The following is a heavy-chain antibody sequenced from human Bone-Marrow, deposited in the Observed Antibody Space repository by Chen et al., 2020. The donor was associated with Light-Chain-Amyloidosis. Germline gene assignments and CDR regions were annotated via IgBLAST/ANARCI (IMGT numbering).Heavy chain of an antibody. CDR1: GFGFSAFD. J-gene: IGHJ4*02. Sequence: EVRLAESGGGLGQPGGSLRLSCTASGFGFSAFDMHWVRQAPGKGLEWVSRLNEDGSVVTYADSVQGRFTISRDNAKNTMYLQMYSLRAEDTAVYYCVRDLVGGEDYWGQGTRVTVSS. V-gene: IGHV3-74*02. CDR3: VRDLVGGEDY. D-gene: IGHD2-15*01. CDR2: LNEDGSVV.